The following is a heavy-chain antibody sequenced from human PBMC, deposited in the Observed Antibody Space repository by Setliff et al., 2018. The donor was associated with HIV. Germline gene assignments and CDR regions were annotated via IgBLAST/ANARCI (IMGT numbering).Heavy chain of an antibody. V-gene: IGHV1-69*13. J-gene: IGHJ4*02. CDR2: IIPVFRRG. D-gene: IGHD3-22*01. Sequence: SVKVSCKAPGGAFSSYAFSWVRQAPGQGLEWMGGIIPVFRRGDNAQRFQGRVTITADESTTTVYTELSRLRSEDTAVYYSVRGPSYYYDSSGYYYSQFRYWGQGTLVTVSS. CDR1: GGAFSSYA. CDR3: VRGPSYYYDSSGYYYSQFRY.